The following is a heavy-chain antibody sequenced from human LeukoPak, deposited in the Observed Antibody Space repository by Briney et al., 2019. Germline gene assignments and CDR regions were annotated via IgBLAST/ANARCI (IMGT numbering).Heavy chain of an antibody. CDR1: GFTFDDYA. D-gene: IGHD3-22*01. J-gene: IGHJ4*02. V-gene: IGHV3-43*02. Sequence: PGGSLRLSCAASGFTFDDYAMHWVRQAPGKGLEWVSIIGGDGGTTYYADSVKGRFTISRDNSKNSLYLQMNSLRTEDTALYYCVKEPHYYDSSGYYWGQGTLVTVSS. CDR2: IGGDGGTT. CDR3: VKEPHYYDSSGYY.